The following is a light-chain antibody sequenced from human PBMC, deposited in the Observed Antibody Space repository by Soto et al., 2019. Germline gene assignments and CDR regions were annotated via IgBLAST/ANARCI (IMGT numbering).Light chain of an antibody. J-gene: IGLJ1*01. CDR1: SSDVGGYNY. Sequence: QSVLTQPASVSGSPGQSITISCTGTSSDVGGYNYVSWYQHHPGKAPKLIIYDVSNRPSGVSIRFSGSKSDNTASLTISGLQPEDEADYHCNSYTTSNFSQIVFGTGTKVTVL. V-gene: IGLV2-14*03. CDR2: DVS. CDR3: NSYTTSNFSQIV.